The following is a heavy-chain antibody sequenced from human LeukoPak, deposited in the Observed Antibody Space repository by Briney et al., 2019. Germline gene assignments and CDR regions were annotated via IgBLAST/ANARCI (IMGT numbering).Heavy chain of an antibody. Sequence: GASVKVSCKASGYTFTSYDINWVRQATGQGLEWMGWMNPNSGNTGYAQKFQGRVTMTRNTSMSTAYMELSSLRSEDTAVYYCARGLIAAAGNLVYWGQGTLVTVSS. V-gene: IGHV1-8*01. D-gene: IGHD6-13*01. J-gene: IGHJ4*02. CDR3: ARGLIAAAGNLVY. CDR1: GYTFTSYD. CDR2: MNPNSGNT.